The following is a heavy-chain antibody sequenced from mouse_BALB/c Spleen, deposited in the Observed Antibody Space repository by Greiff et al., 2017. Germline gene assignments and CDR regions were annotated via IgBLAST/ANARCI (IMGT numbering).Heavy chain of an antibody. J-gene: IGHJ4*01. V-gene: IGHV14-3*02. CDR1: GFNIKDTY. D-gene: IGHD2-4*01. Sequence: VQLQQSGAELVKPGASVKLSCTASGFNIKDTYMHWVKQRPEQGLEWIGRIDPANGNTKYDPKFQGKATITADTSSNTAYMELARLTSEDSAIYYCARGSYYDYSYYAMDYWGQGTSVTVSS. CDR3: ARGSYYDYSYYAMDY. CDR2: IDPANGNT.